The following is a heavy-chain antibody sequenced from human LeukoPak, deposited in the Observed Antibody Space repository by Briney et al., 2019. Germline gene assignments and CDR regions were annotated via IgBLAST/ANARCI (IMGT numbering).Heavy chain of an antibody. V-gene: IGHV3-30*18. CDR3: AKDQGLQGSSWSLYYYYYGMDV. Sequence: GGSLRLSCAASGFTFGSYGMHWVRQAPGKGLEWVAVISYDGSNKYYADSVKGRFTISRDNSKNTLYLQMNSLRAEDTAVYYCAKDQGLQGSSWSLYYYYYGMDVWGKGTTVTVSS. CDR1: GFTFGSYG. CDR2: ISYDGSNK. J-gene: IGHJ6*04. D-gene: IGHD6-13*01.